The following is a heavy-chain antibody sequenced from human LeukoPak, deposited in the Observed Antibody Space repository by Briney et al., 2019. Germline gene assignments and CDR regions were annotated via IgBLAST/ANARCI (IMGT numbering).Heavy chain of an antibody. J-gene: IGHJ6*02. CDR3: ARDPGNSGYGMDV. CDR1: GFSVSRFS. D-gene: IGHD5-12*01. Sequence: GGSLRLSCAVSGFSVSRFSMNWVRQAPGKGLEWVSHITWSGDIFYSDSVKGRFTISRDSAKSSLYLQMNGLRDEDTAVCYCARDPGNSGYGMDVWGQGTTVLVSS. V-gene: IGHV3-48*02. CDR2: ITWSGDI.